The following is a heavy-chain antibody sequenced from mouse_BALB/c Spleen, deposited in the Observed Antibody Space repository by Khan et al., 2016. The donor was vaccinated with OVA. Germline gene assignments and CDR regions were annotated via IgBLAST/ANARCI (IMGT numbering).Heavy chain of an antibody. J-gene: IGHJ3*01. CDR3: AYLYGTPFAY. D-gene: IGHD2-1*01. CDR2: IDPPNDDS. V-gene: IGHV14-3*02. Sequence: IQLVQSGAELVKPGASVKLSCSASGFNIKDTYIHWMKQRPEQGLEWIGRIDPPNDDSKYGPKFQAKATLTADTSSNTAYLQLSSLTSEDTAVYYCAYLYGTPFAYWGQGTLVSVSA. CDR1: GFNIKDTY.